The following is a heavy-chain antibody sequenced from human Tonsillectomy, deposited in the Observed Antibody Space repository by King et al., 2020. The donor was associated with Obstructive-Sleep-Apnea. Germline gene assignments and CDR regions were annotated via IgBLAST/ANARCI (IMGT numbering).Heavy chain of an antibody. J-gene: IGHJ4*02. V-gene: IGHV4-61*01. CDR1: GGSVSSGSYY. Sequence: VQLQESGPGLVKPSETLFLTCTVSGGSVSSGSYYWSWIRQPPGKGLDWIGFIYYSGSTNYNPSLKSRVTISVETSKNQFSLKLSSVTAADTAVYYCAREKTDYYDSSGYYQKNYFDYWGQGTLVTVSS. CDR3: AREKTDYYDSSGYYQKNYFDY. CDR2: IYYSGST. D-gene: IGHD3-22*01.